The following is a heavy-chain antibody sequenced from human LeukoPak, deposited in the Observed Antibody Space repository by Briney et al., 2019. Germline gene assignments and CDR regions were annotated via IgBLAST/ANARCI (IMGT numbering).Heavy chain of an antibody. CDR1: GFTFSSYG. CDR2: IWYDGTNE. J-gene: IGHJ3*02. Sequence: GSLRLSCVASGFTFSSYGMQWVRQAPGKGLEWVALIWYDGTNENYADSVKGRFTISKDRSRNTLSLQMNSLKVEDTAVYYCARVSSVNGNGDAFDIWGQGTMVTVSS. V-gene: IGHV3-33*01. D-gene: IGHD6-19*01. CDR3: ARVSSVNGNGDAFDI.